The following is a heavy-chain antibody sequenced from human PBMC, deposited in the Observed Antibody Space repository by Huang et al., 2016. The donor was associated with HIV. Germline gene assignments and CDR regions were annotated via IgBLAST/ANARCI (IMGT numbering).Heavy chain of an antibody. Sequence: QVRLVESGGGVVQPGASLTLSCSASGFPFRAYGMEWVRQARGKGLEWVSFIPYYGNNDYVIGSVKGRFTISRDNSNNTLYLRMNSLRPEDTAVYYCVKERGSSRARSSFDFWGQGTSVIVSS. V-gene: IGHV3-30*02. CDR2: IPYYGNND. CDR3: VKERGSSRARSSFDF. D-gene: IGHD6-13*01. J-gene: IGHJ3*01. CDR1: GFPFRAYG.